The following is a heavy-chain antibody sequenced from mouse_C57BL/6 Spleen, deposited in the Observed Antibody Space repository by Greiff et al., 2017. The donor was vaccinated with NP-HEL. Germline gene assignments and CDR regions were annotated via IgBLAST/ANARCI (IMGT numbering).Heavy chain of an antibody. Sequence: QVQLQQSGPELVKPGASVKISCKASGYAFSSSWMNWVKQRPGKGLEWIGRIYPGDGDTNYNGKFKGKATLTADKSSSTAYMQLSSLTSEDSAVYFCARGIITTVVATDFDVWGTGTTVTVSS. J-gene: IGHJ1*03. V-gene: IGHV1-82*01. CDR1: GYAFSSSW. CDR3: ARGIITTVVATDFDV. CDR2: IYPGDGDT. D-gene: IGHD1-1*01.